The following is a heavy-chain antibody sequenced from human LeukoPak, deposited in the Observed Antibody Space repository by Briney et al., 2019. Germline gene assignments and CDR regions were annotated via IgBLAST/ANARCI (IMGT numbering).Heavy chain of an antibody. D-gene: IGHD5-12*01. Sequence: PGGSLRLSCAASGFTFYDYAMHWVRQAPGKGLEWVSLISGDGGSTYYADSVKGRFTVSRDNSKNSLFLQMNSLRTEDTALYYCAKDTPGGYDYPVWGQGTLVTVSS. J-gene: IGHJ4*02. CDR2: ISGDGGST. CDR1: GFTFYDYA. V-gene: IGHV3-43*02. CDR3: AKDTPGGYDYPV.